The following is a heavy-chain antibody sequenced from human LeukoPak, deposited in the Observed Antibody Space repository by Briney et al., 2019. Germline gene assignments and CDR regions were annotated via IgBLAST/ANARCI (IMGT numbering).Heavy chain of an antibody. CDR3: ARNLGYCSSTSCYGLWAFDI. J-gene: IGHJ3*02. CDR1: GYTFTGYY. V-gene: IGHV1-2*04. D-gene: IGHD2-2*01. CDR2: INPNSGGT. Sequence: ASVKVSCKASGYTFTGYYMHWVRQAPGQGLEWMGWINPNSGGTNYAQKFQGWVTMTRDTSISTAYMELSRLRSDDTAVYYCARNLGYCSSTSCYGLWAFDIWGQGTMVTVSS.